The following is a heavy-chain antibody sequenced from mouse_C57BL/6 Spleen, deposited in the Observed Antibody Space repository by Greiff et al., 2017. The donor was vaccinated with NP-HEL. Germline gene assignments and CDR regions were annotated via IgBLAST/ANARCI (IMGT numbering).Heavy chain of an antibody. V-gene: IGHV10-1*01. CDR3: VRQLRLLYYAMDY. Sequence: EVKLVESGGGLVQPKGSLKLSCAASGFSFNTYAMNWVRQAPGKGLEWVARIRSKSNNYATYYADSVKDRFTISRDDSESMLYLQMNNLKTEDTAMYYCVRQLRLLYYAMDYWGQGTSVTVSS. D-gene: IGHD3-2*02. J-gene: IGHJ4*01. CDR2: IRSKSNNYAT. CDR1: GFSFNTYA.